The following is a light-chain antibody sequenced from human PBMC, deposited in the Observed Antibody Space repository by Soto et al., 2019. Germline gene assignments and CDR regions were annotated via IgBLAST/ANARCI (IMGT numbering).Light chain of an antibody. CDR1: QSVSNSY. V-gene: IGKV3-20*01. CDR2: GAS. CDR3: QQYGDSFWT. J-gene: IGKJ1*01. Sequence: ETVMSQSPATLSVSPGERATLSCRASQSVSNSYLAWYQQKPGQAPRLLIYGASSRATGIPDRFSGSGSGTDFTLTISRLEPEDFAVYYCQQYGDSFWTFGQGTKVDIK.